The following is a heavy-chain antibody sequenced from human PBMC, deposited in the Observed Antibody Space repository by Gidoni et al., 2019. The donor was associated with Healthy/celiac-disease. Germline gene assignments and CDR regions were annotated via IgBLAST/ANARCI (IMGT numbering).Heavy chain of an antibody. D-gene: IGHD6-19*01. CDR2: IYPGVSDT. CDR3: ARHIPGSSGWYVVD. J-gene: IGHJ4*02. CDR1: GYSFTSYG. Sequence: EVQLVQSGAEVKKPGEALKISRKGSGYSFTSYGIGWGRTLPGKGLEGMGIIYPGVSDTRYSPSFQGQVTISADKSISTAYLQWSSLKASDTAMYYCARHIPGSSGWYVVDWGQGTLVTVSS. V-gene: IGHV5-51*01.